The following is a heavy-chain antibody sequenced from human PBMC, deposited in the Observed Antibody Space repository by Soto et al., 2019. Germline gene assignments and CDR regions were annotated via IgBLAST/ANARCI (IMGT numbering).Heavy chain of an antibody. J-gene: IGHJ3*02. CDR2: IYSGGST. V-gene: IGHV3-66*01. Sequence: GGSLRLSCAASGFTVSSNYMSWVRQAPGKGLEWVSVIYSGGSTYYADSVKGRFTISRDNSKNTLYLQMNSLRAEDTAVYYCAVPGSSWADAFDIWGQGTMVTVSS. CDR1: GFTVSSNY. CDR3: AVPGSSWADAFDI. D-gene: IGHD6-13*01.